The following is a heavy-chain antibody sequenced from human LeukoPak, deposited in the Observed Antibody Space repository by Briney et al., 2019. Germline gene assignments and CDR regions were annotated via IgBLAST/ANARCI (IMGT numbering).Heavy chain of an antibody. CDR2: ISSSSSYI. J-gene: IGHJ4*02. CDR1: GFTFSSYS. Sequence: PGGSLRLSCAASGFTFSSYSMNWVRQAPGKGLEWVSSISSSSSYIYYADSVKGRFTISRDNSKNTLYLQMNSLRAEDTAVYYCARESSSNPLFPQSTLDYWGQGTLVTVSS. V-gene: IGHV3-21*01. D-gene: IGHD6-6*01. CDR3: ARESSSNPLFPQSTLDY.